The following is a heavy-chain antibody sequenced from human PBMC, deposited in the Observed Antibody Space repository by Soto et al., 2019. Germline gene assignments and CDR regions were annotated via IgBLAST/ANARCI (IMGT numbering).Heavy chain of an antibody. CDR2: ISAYNGNT. V-gene: IGHV1-18*01. CDR1: GYTFTSYG. Sequence: QVQLVQSGAEVKKPGASVKVSCKASGYTFTSYGISWVRQAPGQGLEWMGWISAYNGNTNYAQKLQGRVTMTTDTSTSTAYMELRSLRSDDTAVYYCASDKPIQGAAINYGMDVWGQGTTVTVSS. J-gene: IGHJ6*02. D-gene: IGHD6-25*01. CDR3: ASDKPIQGAAINYGMDV.